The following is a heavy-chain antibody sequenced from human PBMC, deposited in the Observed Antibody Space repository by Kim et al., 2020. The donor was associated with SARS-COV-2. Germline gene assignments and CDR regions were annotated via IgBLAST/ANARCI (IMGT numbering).Heavy chain of an antibody. Sequence: GGSLRLSCAPSGFTLSTSHIYWVRQAPGKGLECVSVIYSGGNTYYSESVMGRLTISRDNSKNTVYLQMNTLRADDTAMYYCVRDGGGYWGQGTLVTVSS. D-gene: IGHD2-15*01. CDR1: GFTLSTSH. J-gene: IGHJ4*02. V-gene: IGHV3-53*01. CDR2: IYSGGNT. CDR3: VRDGGGY.